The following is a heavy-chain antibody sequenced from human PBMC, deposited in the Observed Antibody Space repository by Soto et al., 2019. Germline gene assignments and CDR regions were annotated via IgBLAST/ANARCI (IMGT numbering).Heavy chain of an antibody. CDR3: ARDRGSYALDY. D-gene: IGHD1-26*01. CDR2: ISANNGNT. J-gene: IGHJ4*02. CDR1: GYTFTSYG. Sequence: VQLVQSGAEVKKPGASVKVSCKASGYTFTSYGISWVRQAPGQGLEWMGWISANNGNTNYAQNLQGRVTMTTNTSTSTANMELRSLRADDTAVYYCARDRGSYALDYWGQGTLVTVSS. V-gene: IGHV1-18*01.